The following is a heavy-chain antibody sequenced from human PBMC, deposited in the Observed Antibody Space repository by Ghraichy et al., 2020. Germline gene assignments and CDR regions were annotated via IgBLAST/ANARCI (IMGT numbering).Heavy chain of an antibody. V-gene: IGHV3-21*01. J-gene: IGHJ5*02. Sequence: GGSLRLSCAASGFTFTSYTMNWVRQAPGKGLEWVSSITSSSTYIYYADSVQGRFTISRDNAKSSLYLQMNNLRAADTAVYYCTRDPGSWGQGTLVTVSS. CDR3: TRDPGS. CDR1: GFTFTSYT. CDR2: ITSSSTYI.